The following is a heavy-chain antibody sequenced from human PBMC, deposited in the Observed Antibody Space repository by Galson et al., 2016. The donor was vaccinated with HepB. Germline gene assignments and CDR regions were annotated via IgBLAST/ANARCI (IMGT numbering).Heavy chain of an antibody. CDR2: IIPLYGTT. CDR3: AGQGGYDRFDY. V-gene: IGHV1-69*13. D-gene: IGHD3-22*01. J-gene: IGHJ4*02. CDR1: GGPFSSYA. Sequence: SVKVSCKVSGGPFSSYAMNWARQAPGRGLEWMGGIIPLYGTTNYAQKFQGRVTITADESTSTAYMELSSLRAEDTAVYYCAGQGGYDRFDYWGQGTLVTVSS.